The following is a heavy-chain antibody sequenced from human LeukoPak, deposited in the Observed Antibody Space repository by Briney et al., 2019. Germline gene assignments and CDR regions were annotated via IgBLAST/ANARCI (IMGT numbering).Heavy chain of an antibody. D-gene: IGHD1-1*01. CDR1: GGSISSYY. CDR2: IYYSGST. Sequence: AETLSLTCTVSGGSISSYYWSWIGQPPGKGLEWIWDIYYSGSTNYNPTLKSRVTISVDRSKNQFSLKLSSVTAADTAVYYCAGTSGTTGTAYFDYWGQGTLVTVSS. V-gene: IGHV4-59*12. J-gene: IGHJ4*02. CDR3: AGTSGTTGTAYFDY.